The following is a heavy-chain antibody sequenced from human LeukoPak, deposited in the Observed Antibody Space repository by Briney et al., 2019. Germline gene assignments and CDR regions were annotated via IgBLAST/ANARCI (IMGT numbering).Heavy chain of an antibody. D-gene: IGHD3-22*01. CDR3: ARRDDSSGYSPALGY. Sequence: GESLKISCKGSGYSFSSYWIGWVRQMPGKGLEWMGIIYPSDSDTRYSPSFQGQVTISADKSISTVYLQWSSLKASDTAMYYCARRDDSSGYSPALGYWGQGTLVTVFS. CDR2: IYPSDSDT. J-gene: IGHJ4*02. CDR1: GYSFSSYW. V-gene: IGHV5-51*01.